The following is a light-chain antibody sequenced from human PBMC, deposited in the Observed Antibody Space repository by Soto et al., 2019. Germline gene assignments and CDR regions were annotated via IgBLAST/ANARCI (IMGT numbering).Light chain of an antibody. Sequence: EIILTQSPATLSVFPGERATLSCWASQIISSSLAWYQQKPGQAPRLLIYGASARAAGVPVRFSGSGSGTEFTLTINRLEPEDFAVYYCQQYNSWPLTFGGGTKV. CDR2: GAS. CDR3: QQYNSWPLT. V-gene: IGKV3-15*01. J-gene: IGKJ4*01. CDR1: QIISSS.